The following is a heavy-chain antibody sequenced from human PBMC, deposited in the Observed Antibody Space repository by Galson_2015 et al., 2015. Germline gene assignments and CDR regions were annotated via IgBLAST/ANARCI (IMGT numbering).Heavy chain of an antibody. D-gene: IGHD2-21*01. V-gene: IGHV3-9*01. CDR3: AKVNGDGWDPAYYLDY. CDR2: ISWNSAYT. CDR1: GFTFDNYA. J-gene: IGHJ4*02. Sequence: SLRLSCAASGFTFDNYAMHWVRQAPGKGLEWVSGISWNSAYTGYADSVKGRFTISRDNAKNSLYLQMNSLRPGDTAFYYCAKVNGDGWDPAYYLDYWGLGTLVTVSS.